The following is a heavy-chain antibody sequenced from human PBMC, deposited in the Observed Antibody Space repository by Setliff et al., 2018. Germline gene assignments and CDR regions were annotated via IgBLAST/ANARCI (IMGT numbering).Heavy chain of an antibody. D-gene: IGHD6-6*01. J-gene: IGHJ5*02. Sequence: PGGSLRLSCAASGFTFSSNNMHWVRQAPGKGLEWVSCISGSSSYIYYADSVKGRFTISRDNAKNSLYLQMNSLRAEDTAVYYCARAPSSSSASWFDPWGQGTLVTVSS. V-gene: IGHV3-21*01. CDR3: ARAPSSSSASWFDP. CDR1: GFTFSSNN. CDR2: ISGSSSYI.